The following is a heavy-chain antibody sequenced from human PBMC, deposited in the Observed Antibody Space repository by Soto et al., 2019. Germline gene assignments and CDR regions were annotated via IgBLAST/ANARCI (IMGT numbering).Heavy chain of an antibody. V-gene: IGHV1-46*01. CDR3: AKGSSGSYLNWFGP. D-gene: IGHD1-26*01. CDR2: VNPSSGST. J-gene: IGHJ5*02. Sequence: QVQLVQSGAEVKKPGASVKVSCKTSGYTFTNYYIRWVRQAPGQGLEWMGIVNPSSGSTSYPQKFQGRVTMTRDTSTSTVYMDLSSLKSEDTAVYYCAKGSSGSYLNWFGPWGQGTLVTVSS. CDR1: GYTFTNYY.